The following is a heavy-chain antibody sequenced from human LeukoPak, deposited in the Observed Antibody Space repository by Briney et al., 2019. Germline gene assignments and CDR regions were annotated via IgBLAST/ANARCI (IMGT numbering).Heavy chain of an antibody. CDR2: INHSGST. CDR1: GGSFSGYY. J-gene: IGHJ4*02. Sequence: SETLSLTCAVSGGSFSGYYWSWIRQPPGKGLEWIGEINHSGSTNYNPSLKSRVTISVDTSKNQFSLKLSSVTAADTAVYYCARASYDSSGYYRGYYFDYWGQGTLVTVSS. CDR3: ARASYDSSGYYRGYYFDY. D-gene: IGHD3-22*01. V-gene: IGHV4-34*01.